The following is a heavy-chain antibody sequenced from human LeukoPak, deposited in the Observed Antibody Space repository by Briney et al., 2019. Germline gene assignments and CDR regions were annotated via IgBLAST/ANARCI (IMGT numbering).Heavy chain of an antibody. CDR1: GFTFSTYW. J-gene: IGHJ4*02. Sequence: GGPLRLSCAASGFTFSTYWMTWVRQAPEKGLEWVANTKPDGSETYYLDSVRGRFTISRDNAKNSLYLQMNSLRADDTAVYYCGKGGQSSSWFWVDWGQGTLVTVSS. D-gene: IGHD6-13*01. V-gene: IGHV3-7*01. CDR2: TKPDGSET. CDR3: GKGGQSSSWFWVD.